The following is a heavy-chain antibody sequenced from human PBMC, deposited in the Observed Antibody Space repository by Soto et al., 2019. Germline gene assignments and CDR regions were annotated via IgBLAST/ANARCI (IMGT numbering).Heavy chain of an antibody. CDR1: GTTFGSRA. Sequence: HPGGSLTLSCVASGTTFGSRAMSWVRQAPGEGLEWVSTITDTGGDAKYADSVRGRFTISRDNSKKTLYQQMSSLRADDSAVYFCARGSKDSYPGSRIYCTTTTCDSWFDPWGQGTLVTVSS. D-gene: IGHD2-2*01. CDR3: ARGSKDSYPGSRIYCTTTTCDSWFDP. J-gene: IGHJ5*02. CDR2: ITDTGGDA. V-gene: IGHV3-23*01.